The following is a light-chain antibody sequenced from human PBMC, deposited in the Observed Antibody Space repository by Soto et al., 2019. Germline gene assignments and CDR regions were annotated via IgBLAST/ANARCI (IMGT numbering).Light chain of an antibody. CDR3: PQYNNWPPWT. Sequence: EIVMTQSPATLSVSPGERATLSCRASQSVSSTLAWYQHKPGQAPRLLIYGASTRATGIPARFSGSGSGTEFTLTISSLQSEAFAVYYCPQYNNWPPWTFGQGTKVEIK. CDR2: GAS. V-gene: IGKV3-15*01. CDR1: QSVSST. J-gene: IGKJ1*01.